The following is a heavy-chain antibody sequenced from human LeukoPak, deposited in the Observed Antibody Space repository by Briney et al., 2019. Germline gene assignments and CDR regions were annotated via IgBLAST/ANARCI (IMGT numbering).Heavy chain of an antibody. CDR1: GCTFTSYA. Sequence: ASVKVSCKASGCTFTSYAMHWVRQAPGQRLEWMGWINAGNGNTKYSQKFQGRVTITRDTSASTAYMELSSLRSEDTAVYYCARGATMVRGVSRARALLRGQGTLVTVSS. CDR3: ARGATMVRGVSRARALL. V-gene: IGHV1-3*01. CDR2: INAGNGNT. D-gene: IGHD3-10*01. J-gene: IGHJ4*02.